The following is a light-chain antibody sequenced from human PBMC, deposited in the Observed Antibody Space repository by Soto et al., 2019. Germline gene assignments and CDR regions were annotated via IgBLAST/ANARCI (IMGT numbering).Light chain of an antibody. V-gene: IGKV1-12*01. J-gene: IGKJ4*01. CDR2: TAS. CDR1: QGVGTW. Sequence: DIQMTQSPSSVSASVGDRVTITCRASQGVGTWLAWFQQKPGEAPRLLIYTASTLHSGVPSRFSGSGSGTDFTLTSTGLQPEDFATYYCQQGDSFPLTFGGGTKVEIK. CDR3: QQGDSFPLT.